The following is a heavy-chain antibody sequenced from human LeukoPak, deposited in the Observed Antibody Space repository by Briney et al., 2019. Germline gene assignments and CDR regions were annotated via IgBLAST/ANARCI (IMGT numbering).Heavy chain of an antibody. J-gene: IGHJ4*02. Sequence: PGGSLRLSCVVSGFTFRNYVMHWVRQAPGKGLEYVSAISSDGGTTYYADSVKGRFTISRDNSKNTLYLQMNSLRAEDTAVYYCVGQQLALDYWGQGTLVTVSS. CDR1: GFTFRNYV. CDR2: ISSDGGTT. D-gene: IGHD6-13*01. V-gene: IGHV3-64*02. CDR3: VGQQLALDY.